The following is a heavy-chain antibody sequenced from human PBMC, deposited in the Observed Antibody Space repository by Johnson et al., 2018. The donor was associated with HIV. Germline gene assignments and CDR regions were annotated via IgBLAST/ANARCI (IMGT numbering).Heavy chain of an antibody. CDR1: GFTVSSNY. Sequence: QMQLVESGGGLVQPGGSLRLSCAASGFTVSSNYMSWVRQAPGRGLEWVAVISYDGGSKYYADSVKGRFTVSRDNSKNTLYLQINSLRPEDTAVYYCARDDRPDGFDIWGQGTMVTVSS. V-gene: IGHV3-30*03. J-gene: IGHJ3*02. D-gene: IGHD1-14*01. CDR2: ISYDGGSK. CDR3: ARDDRPDGFDI.